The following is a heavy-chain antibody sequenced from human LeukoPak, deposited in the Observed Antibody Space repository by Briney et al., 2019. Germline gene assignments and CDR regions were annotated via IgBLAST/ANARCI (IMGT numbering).Heavy chain of an antibody. CDR2: VYYSGIT. CDR1: GGSISTYY. V-gene: IGHV4-59*08. CDR3: ARRLAVTGRYYFDY. Sequence: SETLSLTCSVSGGSISTYYWSWIRQPPGKGLEWIGYVYYSGITNYNPSLKSRVTISVDRSKNQLSLKLSSVTAADTAVYYCARRLAVTGRYYFDYWGQGTLVTVSS. D-gene: IGHD6-19*01. J-gene: IGHJ4*02.